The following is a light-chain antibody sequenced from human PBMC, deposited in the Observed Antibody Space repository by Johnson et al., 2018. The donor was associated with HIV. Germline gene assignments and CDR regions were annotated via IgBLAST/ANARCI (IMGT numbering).Light chain of an antibody. V-gene: IGLV1-51*02. J-gene: IGLJ1*01. CDR1: SSNIGNNY. Sequence: QSVLTQPPSVSAAPGQKVTISCSGSSSNIGNNYVSWYQQLPGTAPKLLIYETNKRPSGIPDRFSGSKSGTSATLGITGLQTGDEAHYYCGTWDSSLNAYVFGAATKVAVL. CDR2: ETN. CDR3: GTWDSSLNAYV.